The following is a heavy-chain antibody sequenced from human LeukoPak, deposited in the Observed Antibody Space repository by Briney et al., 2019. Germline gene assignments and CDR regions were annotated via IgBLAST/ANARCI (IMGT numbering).Heavy chain of an antibody. Sequence: RSSETLSLTCTVSGGSISSYYWSWIRQPPGKGLEWIGYIYYSGSTNYNPSLKSRVTISVDTSKNQFSLKLSSVTAADTAVYYCARVEAAALIDYWGQGTLVTVSS. V-gene: IGHV4-59*01. J-gene: IGHJ4*02. CDR2: IYYSGST. CDR1: GGSISSYY. CDR3: ARVEAAALIDY. D-gene: IGHD6-13*01.